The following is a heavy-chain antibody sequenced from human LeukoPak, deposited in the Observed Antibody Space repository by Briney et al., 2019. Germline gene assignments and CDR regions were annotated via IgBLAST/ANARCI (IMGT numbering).Heavy chain of an antibody. CDR3: AKEHGPYSSGWYAFDY. CDR2: INGSGGST. J-gene: IGHJ4*02. CDR1: GFTFSSYA. Sequence: PGGSLRLSCAASGFTFSSYAMSWVRQAPGKGLEWVSAINGSGGSTYYADSVKGRFTISRDNSKNTLYLQVNSLRAEDTAVYYCAKEHGPYSSGWYAFDYWGQGTLVTVSS. V-gene: IGHV3-23*01. D-gene: IGHD6-19*01.